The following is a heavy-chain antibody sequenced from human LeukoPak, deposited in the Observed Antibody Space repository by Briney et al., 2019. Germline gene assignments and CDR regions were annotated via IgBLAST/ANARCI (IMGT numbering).Heavy chain of an antibody. CDR2: IYYGGSA. Sequence: SETLSLICTVSGGSVGSYYWSWIRQSPGKGLEWIGYIYYGGSANYNPFLKSRATISIDRSKNQFSLKLSSLTAADTAVYYCARHGSSYSFDYWGQGTLVAVSS. V-gene: IGHV4-59*08. J-gene: IGHJ4*02. CDR1: GGSVGSYY. D-gene: IGHD6-13*01. CDR3: ARHGSSYSFDY.